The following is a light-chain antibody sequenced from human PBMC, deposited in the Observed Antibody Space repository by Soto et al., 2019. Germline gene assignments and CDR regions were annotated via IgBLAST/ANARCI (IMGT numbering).Light chain of an antibody. CDR2: LVF. Sequence: VMTQSPLSLPVTPGEPASISCRSSQSLLHSNGNTYLDWYVQKPGQSPQLLISLVFNRASGVPDRFTGSGSGTDFTLKISRVEAEDVGVYYCKQGLPTLTFGGGTKVEIK. CDR1: QSLLHSNGNTY. J-gene: IGKJ4*01. V-gene: IGKV2-28*01. CDR3: KQGLPTLT.